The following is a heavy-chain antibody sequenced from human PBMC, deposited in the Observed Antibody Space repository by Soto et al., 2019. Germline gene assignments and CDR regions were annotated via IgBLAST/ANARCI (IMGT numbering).Heavy chain of an antibody. D-gene: IGHD3-3*01. Sequence: SETLSLTCTVSGGSISSGGYYWSWIRQHPGKGLEWIGYIYYSGSTYYNPSLKSRVTISVDTSKNQFSLKLSSVTAADTAVYYCARDSLYYDFWSGYSDYYYMDVWGKGTTVTVSS. V-gene: IGHV4-31*03. CDR1: GGSISSGGYY. J-gene: IGHJ6*03. CDR3: ARDSLYYDFWSGYSDYYYMDV. CDR2: IYYSGST.